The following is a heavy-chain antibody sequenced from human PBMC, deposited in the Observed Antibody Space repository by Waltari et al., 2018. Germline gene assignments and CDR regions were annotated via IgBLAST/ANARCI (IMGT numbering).Heavy chain of an antibody. CDR2: ISAVNGDI. D-gene: IGHD4-17*01. V-gene: IGHV1-18*01. J-gene: IGHJ4*02. Sequence: QVQLVQSGAEVKKPGASVKVSCKTSGYSFTRYGISWVRQAPGQGLEWMGWISAVNGDINYVQKYQGRVTMTTDTSTSTGYMELRSLTSDDTAVYYCARDYYGDYAFDYWGQGTLVTVSS. CDR3: ARDYYGDYAFDY. CDR1: GYSFTRYG.